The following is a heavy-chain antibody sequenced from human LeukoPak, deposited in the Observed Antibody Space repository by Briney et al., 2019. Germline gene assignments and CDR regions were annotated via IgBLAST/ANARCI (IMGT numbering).Heavy chain of an antibody. CDR2: ISSSSSYI. CDR3: ARDQGYYGSGNFADY. D-gene: IGHD3-10*01. J-gene: IGHJ4*02. V-gene: IGHV3-21*01. Sequence: GGSLRLSCAASGFTFSSYSMNWVRQAPGKGLEWVSSISSSSSYIYYADSVKGRFTISRDNAKNSLYLQMNSLRAEDTAVYYCARDQGYYGSGNFADYWGQGTLVTVSS. CDR1: GFTFSSYS.